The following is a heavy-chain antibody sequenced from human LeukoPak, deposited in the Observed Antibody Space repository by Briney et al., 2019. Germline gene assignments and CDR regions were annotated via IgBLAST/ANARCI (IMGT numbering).Heavy chain of an antibody. J-gene: IGHJ5*02. CDR1: GFTFSDYY. CDR2: ISSSSSYT. D-gene: IGHD6-13*01. CDR3: ARDWEQQLGPFDP. Sequence: PGGSLRLSCAASGFTFSDYYMSWIRQAPGKGLEWVSYISSSSSYTNYADSVKGRLTISRDNAKNSLYLQMNSLRAEDTAVYYCARDWEQQLGPFDPWGQGTLVTVSS. V-gene: IGHV3-11*05.